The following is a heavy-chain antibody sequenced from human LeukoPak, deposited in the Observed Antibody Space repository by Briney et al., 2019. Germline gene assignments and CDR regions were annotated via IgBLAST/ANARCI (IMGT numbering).Heavy chain of an antibody. V-gene: IGHV3-48*04. J-gene: IGHJ3*02. CDR2: ISSSSSTV. Sequence: GGSLRLSCAASGFTFSSYSMNWVRQAPGKGLEWVSYISSSSSTVYYADSLKGRFTISRDNAKNSLYLQMNSLRAEDTAVYYCARAGQGAFDIWGQGTMVTVSS. CDR3: ARAGQGAFDI. CDR1: GFTFSSYS.